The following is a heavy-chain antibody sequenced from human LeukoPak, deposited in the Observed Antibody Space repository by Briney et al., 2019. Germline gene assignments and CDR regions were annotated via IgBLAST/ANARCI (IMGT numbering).Heavy chain of an antibody. CDR1: GGSISSGSYS. CDR2: IYTSGST. J-gene: IGHJ4*02. V-gene: IGHV4-61*02. D-gene: IGHD6-13*01. CDR3: ARGRQQLHKYYFDY. Sequence: PSQTLSLTCTVSGGSISSGSYSWSWIRQPAGKGLEWIGRIYTSGSTNYNPSLKSRVTISVDTSKNQFSLKLSSVTAADTAVYYCARGRQQLHKYYFDYWGQGTLVTVSS.